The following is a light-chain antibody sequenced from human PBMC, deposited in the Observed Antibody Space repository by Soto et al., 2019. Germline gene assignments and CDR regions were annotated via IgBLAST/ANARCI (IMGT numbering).Light chain of an antibody. CDR3: LQDYNYPPT. CDR1: QGIRND. CDR2: AAS. V-gene: IGKV1-6*01. Sequence: ALPMTQSPSPLSSSVRGRSTITFRASQGIRNDLGWYQQKPGKAPKLLIYAASSLQSGVPSRFSGSGSGTDFTLTISSLQPEDFATYYCLQDYNYPPTFGQGTRLEIK. J-gene: IGKJ5*01.